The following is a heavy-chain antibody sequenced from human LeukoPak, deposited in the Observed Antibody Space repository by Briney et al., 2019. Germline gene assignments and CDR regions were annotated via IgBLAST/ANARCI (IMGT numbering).Heavy chain of an antibody. J-gene: IGHJ4*02. D-gene: IGHD4-11*01. CDR3: ARVADYSGTSMFYFDY. Sequence: SVTVSCKTSGGTFSNYGITWVRQAPGQGLEWMGGIIPLFGTTDYSQNFQGRVTITADKSTSTVYMEIRNLRSEDTAVYYCARVADYSGTSMFYFDYWGQGTLVTVSS. CDR2: IIPLFGTT. V-gene: IGHV1-69*06. CDR1: GGTFSNYG.